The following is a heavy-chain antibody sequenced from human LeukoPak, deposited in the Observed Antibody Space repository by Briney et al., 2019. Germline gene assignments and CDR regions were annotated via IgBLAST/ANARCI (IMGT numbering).Heavy chain of an antibody. D-gene: IGHD4-23*01. CDR2: IRYDGSKK. J-gene: IGHJ4*02. CDR3: ARRAGGYSHPYDY. CDR1: GFIFSSYG. V-gene: IGHV3-30*02. Sequence: PGGSLRLSCAASGFIFSSYGMHWVRQAPGKGLEWVAFIRYDGSKKYYADSVKGRFTISRDNSKNTLYLQMNSLRAEDTAVYYCARRAGGYSHPYDYWGQGILVTVSS.